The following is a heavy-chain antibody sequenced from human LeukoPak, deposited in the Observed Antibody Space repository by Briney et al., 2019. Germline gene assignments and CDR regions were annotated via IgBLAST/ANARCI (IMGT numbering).Heavy chain of an antibody. CDR3: ARGMPASSWYTGYYFDY. D-gene: IGHD6-13*01. J-gene: IGHJ4*02. Sequence: SETLSLTCTVSGGSISSYYWSWIRQPPGKGLEWIGYIYYSGSTNYNPSLKSRVTISVDTSKNQFSLKLSSVTAADTAVYYCARGMPASSWYTGYYFDYWGQGTLVTVSS. CDR1: GGSISSYY. V-gene: IGHV4-59*08. CDR2: IYYSGST.